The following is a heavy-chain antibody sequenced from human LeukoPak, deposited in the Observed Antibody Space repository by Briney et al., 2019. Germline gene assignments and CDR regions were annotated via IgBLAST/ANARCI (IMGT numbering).Heavy chain of an antibody. V-gene: IGHV3-74*01. Sequence: GGSLRLSCAASGFTFSSYWMHWVRQAPGKGLVWVSRINSDGSSTSYADSVKGRFTISRDNAKNTLYLQMNSLRAEDTAVYYCARTKMATSPFDYWGQGTLVTVSS. J-gene: IGHJ4*02. CDR2: INSDGSST. CDR1: GFTFSSYW. D-gene: IGHD5-24*01. CDR3: ARTKMATSPFDY.